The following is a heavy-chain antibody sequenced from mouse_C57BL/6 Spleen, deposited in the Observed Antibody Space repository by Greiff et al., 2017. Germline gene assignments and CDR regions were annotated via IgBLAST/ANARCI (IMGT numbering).Heavy chain of an antibody. V-gene: IGHV5-16*01. CDR2: INYDGSST. CDR1: GFTFSDYY. Sequence: DVKLVESEGGLVQPGSSMKLSCTASGFTFSDYYMAWVRQVPEKGLEWVANINYDGSSTYYLDSLKSRFIISRDNAKNILYLQMSSLKSEDTATYYCAREGNYVSFDYWGQGTTLTVSS. CDR3: AREGNYVSFDY. J-gene: IGHJ2*01. D-gene: IGHD2-1*01.